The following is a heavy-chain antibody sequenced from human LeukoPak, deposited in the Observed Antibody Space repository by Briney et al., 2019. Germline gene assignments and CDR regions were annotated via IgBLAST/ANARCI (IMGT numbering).Heavy chain of an antibody. V-gene: IGHV3-23*01. CDR2: IDKIGVGT. J-gene: IGHJ4*02. D-gene: IGHD2-21*01. Sequence: GGSLRLSCAASGFTFSSFAMSWIRQAPGKGLEWVSSIDKIGVGTYYADSVRGRFTISRDNSKNTLFLQTNSLRAEDSAVYYCAKDYVVGSIDYWGQGTLVTVSS. CDR1: GFTFSSFA. CDR3: AKDYVVGSIDY.